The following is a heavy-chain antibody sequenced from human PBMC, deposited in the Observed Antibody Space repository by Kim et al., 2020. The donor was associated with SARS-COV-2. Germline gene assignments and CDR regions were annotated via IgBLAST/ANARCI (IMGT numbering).Heavy chain of an antibody. CDR2: ISSNGGSI. J-gene: IGHJ4*02. CDR3: ARSWDY. CDR1: GFTFSSYE. Sequence: GGSLRLSCAASGFTFSSYEMHWVRQAPGKGLEYVSAISSNGGSIYYANSVKGRFTISRDNSKNTLYLQMGSLRAEDTAVYYCARSWDYWGEGTLDSVSA. V-gene: IGHV3-64*01.